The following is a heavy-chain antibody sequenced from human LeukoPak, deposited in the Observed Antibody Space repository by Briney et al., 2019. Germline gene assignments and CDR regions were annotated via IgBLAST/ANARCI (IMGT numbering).Heavy chain of an antibody. CDR1: GFTFSSYG. CDR2: ISYDGSNK. V-gene: IGHV3-30*18. J-gene: IGHJ4*02. Sequence: HPGGSLRLSCAASGFTFSSYGMHWVRQAPGKGLEWVAVISYDGSNKYYADSVKGRFTISRDNSKNTLHLQMNSLRAEDTAVYYCAKEGFLEWLDDYWGQGTLVTVSS. CDR3: AKEGFLEWLDDY. D-gene: IGHD3-3*01.